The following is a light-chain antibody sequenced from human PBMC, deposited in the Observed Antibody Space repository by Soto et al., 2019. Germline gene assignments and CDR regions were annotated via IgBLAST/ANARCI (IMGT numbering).Light chain of an antibody. CDR2: DAS. V-gene: IGKV3-11*01. Sequence: EIVLTQSPATLSLSPGERATLSCRARQSVSSYLAWYQQKPGQAPRLLLYDASNRATGIPARFSGSGSGTDFTLTITSLEPEDFAVYYCQQRSNWPLTFGGGTKVDIK. CDR1: QSVSSY. J-gene: IGKJ4*01. CDR3: QQRSNWPLT.